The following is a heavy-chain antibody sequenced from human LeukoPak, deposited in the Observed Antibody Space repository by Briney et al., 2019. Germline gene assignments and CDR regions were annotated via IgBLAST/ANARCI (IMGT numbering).Heavy chain of an antibody. CDR3: AGGGDPVDY. CDR2: ISSSSSHM. V-gene: IGHV3-21*01. J-gene: IGHJ4*02. CDR1: GFTFSSFS. Sequence: GGSLRLSCAVSGFTFSSFSMQWVRQAPGKGLEWVSSISSSSSHMLYADSVKGRFTISRDNAKNSVYLQMNGLQAEDTAVYFCAGGGDPVDYWGQGTLVTVSS.